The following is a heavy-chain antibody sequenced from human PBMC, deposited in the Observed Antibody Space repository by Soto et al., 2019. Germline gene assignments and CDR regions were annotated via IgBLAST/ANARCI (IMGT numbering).Heavy chain of an antibody. V-gene: IGHV4-30-4*01. J-gene: IGHJ6*02. CDR3: ARGSPGDYCHGMDV. CDR2: IYDSGST. Sequence: QVQLQESGPGLVKPSQTLSLICKVSGGSMSSGDYYWSWIRQPPGRGLEWIGNIYDSGSTYYSPSPKGRVTISVDTSRNQFSLKLRSVTAADTAVYYCARGSPGDYCHGMDVWGQGTTVTVSS. CDR1: GGSMSSGDYY.